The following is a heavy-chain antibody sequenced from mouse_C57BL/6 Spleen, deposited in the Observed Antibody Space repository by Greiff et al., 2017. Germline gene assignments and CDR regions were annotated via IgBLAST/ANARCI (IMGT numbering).Heavy chain of an antibody. J-gene: IGHJ4*01. D-gene: IGHD1-1*01. CDR3: SSSYGSSYGYAMGY. V-gene: IGHV1-7*01. Sequence: VHLVESGAELAKPGASVKLSCKASGYTFTSYWMHWVKQRPGQGLEWIGYINPSSGYTKYNQKFKDTATLTADKYSSTAYMQLSSLTYEDSAVYYCSSSYGSSYGYAMGYWGQGTSVTAAS. CDR1: GYTFTSYW. CDR2: INPSSGYT.